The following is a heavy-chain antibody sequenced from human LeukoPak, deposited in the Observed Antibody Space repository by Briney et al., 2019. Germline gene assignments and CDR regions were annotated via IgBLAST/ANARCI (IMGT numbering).Heavy chain of an antibody. CDR1: GGSISSYY. CDR2: IYYSGST. Sequence: SETLSLTCTVSGGSISSYYWSWIRQPPGKGLEWIGYIYYSGSTNYNASLKSRVTISVDTSKNQFSLKVSSVTAADTAVYYCARVSGSSSGWYITPNFDYWGQGTLVTVSS. J-gene: IGHJ4*02. CDR3: ARVSGSSSGWYITPNFDY. V-gene: IGHV4-59*01. D-gene: IGHD6-19*01.